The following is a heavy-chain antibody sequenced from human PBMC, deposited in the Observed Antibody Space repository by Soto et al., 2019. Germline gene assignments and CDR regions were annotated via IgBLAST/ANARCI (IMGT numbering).Heavy chain of an antibody. J-gene: IGHJ4*02. D-gene: IGHD1-26*01. CDR2: ISAYNGNT. CDR1: GYTFTSYG. CDR3: GREAAVGLFDY. V-gene: IGHV1-18*01. Sequence: QVQLVQSGAEVKKPGASVKVSCKASGYTFTSYGISWVRQAPGQGLEWMGWISAYNGNTNYAQKLQGRVTMTADASTSTAHMELRSPRSEDTAVYYWGREAAVGLFDYWGQGTLVTVSS.